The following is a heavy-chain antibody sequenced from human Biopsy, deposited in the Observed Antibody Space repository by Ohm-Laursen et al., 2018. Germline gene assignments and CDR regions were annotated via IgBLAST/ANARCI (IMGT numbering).Heavy chain of an antibody. CDR3: ARLTGDPSY. Sequence: SDTLSLTCTVSGGSIKSYYWNWIWQSPGKGLEWIGFIYYTGHTNYNPSLKSRATISVDTSKNKFSLKVISVTAADTAVYYCARLTGDPSYWGQGILVTVSS. J-gene: IGHJ4*02. CDR1: GGSIKSYY. CDR2: IYYTGHT. D-gene: IGHD7-27*01. V-gene: IGHV4-59*07.